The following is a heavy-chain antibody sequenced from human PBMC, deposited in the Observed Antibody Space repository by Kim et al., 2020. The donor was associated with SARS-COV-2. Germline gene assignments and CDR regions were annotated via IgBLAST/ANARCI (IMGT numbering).Heavy chain of an antibody. CDR3: VSFGVVSPSDY. CDR2: KT. D-gene: IGHD3-3*01. V-gene: IGHV3-64D*09. Sequence: KTFSSDSLQSRFTVTRDNAKIMLFLQMTSLRPEETAVYYCVSFGVVSPSDYWGQGTLVTVSS. J-gene: IGHJ4*02.